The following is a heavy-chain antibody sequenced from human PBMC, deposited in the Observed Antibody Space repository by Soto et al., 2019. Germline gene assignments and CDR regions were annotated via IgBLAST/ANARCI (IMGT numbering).Heavy chain of an antibody. V-gene: IGHV3-30*03. CDR3: SSGRGYCSESSCSYFDYFQH. Sequence: GGSLSLSCAASGLTFNTYAMSWIRLAPGKGLERVAVISNDGSNKYYADSVKGRFTISRDNSKNTVYLQMNSLRGEDTGVYYCSSGRGYCSESSCSYFDYFQHWGQGALVTVSS. CDR1: GLTFNTYA. CDR2: ISNDGSNK. J-gene: IGHJ1*01. D-gene: IGHD2-2*01.